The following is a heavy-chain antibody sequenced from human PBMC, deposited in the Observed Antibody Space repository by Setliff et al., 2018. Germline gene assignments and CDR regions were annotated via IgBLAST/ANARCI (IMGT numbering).Heavy chain of an antibody. J-gene: IGHJ4*02. CDR2: SRYAENYQ. D-gene: IGHD6-6*01. V-gene: IGHV3-30-3*01. CDR3: ARGRNVAARLLDS. Sequence: GGSLRLSCAASGFTISYYAIHWVRQAPGKGLEWVAVSRYAENYQYNASLKSRLTISVDTSKNQFSLKLRSVTAADTAVYYCARGRNVAARLLDSWGQGTLVTVSS. CDR1: GFTISYYA.